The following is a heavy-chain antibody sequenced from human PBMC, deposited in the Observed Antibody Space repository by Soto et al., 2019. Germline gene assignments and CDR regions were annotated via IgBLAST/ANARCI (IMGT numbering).Heavy chain of an antibody. Sequence: SETLSLTCTVSGGSISSGGYYWSWIRQHPGKGLEWIGYVYYSGRTYYNPSLHSRVSIAVDTTENQFSLKLTSVTAADTSVYYCARGSFSSSSSWFDPWGRGTLVTVSS. V-gene: IGHV4-31*03. D-gene: IGHD6-6*01. CDR1: GGSISSGGYY. J-gene: IGHJ5*02. CDR3: ARGSFSSSSSWFDP. CDR2: VYYSGRT.